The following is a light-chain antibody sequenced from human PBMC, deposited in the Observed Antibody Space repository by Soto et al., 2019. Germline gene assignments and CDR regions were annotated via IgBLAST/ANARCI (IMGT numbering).Light chain of an antibody. CDR1: QSISDY. CDR3: QQRVNWPPT. J-gene: IGKJ4*01. CDR2: GAS. V-gene: IGKV3-11*01. Sequence: EIVLTQSPATLSLSPGERATLSFRAGQSISDYLAWYQQRPGQAPRLLIFGASNMATGVPDRFSGGGSGTDFTLIISSLEPEDFAVYYCQQRVNWPPTFGGGTKVEI.